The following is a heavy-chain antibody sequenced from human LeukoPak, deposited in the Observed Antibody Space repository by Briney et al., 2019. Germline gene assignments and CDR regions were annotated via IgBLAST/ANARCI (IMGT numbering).Heavy chain of an antibody. Sequence: SETLSLTCSVSGASINDYYWTWIRQPSGKGLEWVGYVYHTGTSGYHPSLKSRVAMSLDTSKNQVSLKLRSVTAADTAVYFCTRVVNGGHFDYWGQGTLVTVSS. J-gene: IGHJ4*02. V-gene: IGHV4-59*12. CDR2: VYHTGTS. CDR3: TRVVNGGHFDY. D-gene: IGHD2-8*01. CDR1: GASINDYY.